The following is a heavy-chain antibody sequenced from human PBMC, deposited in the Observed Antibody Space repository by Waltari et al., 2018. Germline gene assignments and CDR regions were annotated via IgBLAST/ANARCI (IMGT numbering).Heavy chain of an antibody. V-gene: IGHV5-51*01. CDR1: GYSFTSYW. CDR2: IYPGGSDT. Sequence: EVQLVQSGAEVKKPGESLKISCKGSGYSFTSYWIGWVRQMPGKGLEWMGIIYPGGSDTRYSPSFQGQVTISADKAISTAYLQWSSLKASDTAMYYWAGHCRRGYCSSTSCYNWFDPWGQGTLVTVSS. D-gene: IGHD2-2*03. J-gene: IGHJ5*02. CDR3: AGHCRRGYCSSTSCYNWFDP.